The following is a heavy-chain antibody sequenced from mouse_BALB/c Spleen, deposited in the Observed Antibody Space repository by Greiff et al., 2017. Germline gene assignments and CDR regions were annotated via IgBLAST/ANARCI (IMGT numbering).Heavy chain of an antibody. CDR2: IYPGDGST. Sequence: VQLQQSGPELVKPGASVKMSCKASGYTFTSYYIHWVKQRPGQGLEWIGWIYPGDGSTKYNEKFKGKTTLTADKSSSTAYMLLSSLTSEDSAIYFCARGLRRDAMDYWGQGTSVTVSS. V-gene: IGHV1S56*01. CDR3: ARGLRRDAMDY. J-gene: IGHJ4*01. D-gene: IGHD2-12*01. CDR1: GYTFTSYY.